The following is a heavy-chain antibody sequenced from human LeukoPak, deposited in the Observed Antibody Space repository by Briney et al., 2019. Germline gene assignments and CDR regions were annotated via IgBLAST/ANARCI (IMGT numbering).Heavy chain of an antibody. J-gene: IGHJ6*02. CDR2: IGTAGDT. CDR3: ARWAPMVRGSNPRYYYYGMDV. D-gene: IGHD3-10*01. V-gene: IGHV3-13*01. CDR1: GFTFSSYD. Sequence: GGSLRLSCAASGFTFSSYDMHWVRQATGKGLEWVSVIGTAGDTYYPGSVKGRFTISRENAKNSLYLQMNSLRAGDTAVYYCARWAPMVRGSNPRYYYYGMDVWGQGTTVTVSS.